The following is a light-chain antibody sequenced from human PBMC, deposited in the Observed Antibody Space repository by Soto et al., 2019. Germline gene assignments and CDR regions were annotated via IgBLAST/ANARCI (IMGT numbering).Light chain of an antibody. CDR1: SSDVGGYNY. V-gene: IGLV2-8*01. CDR3: SSYASSSTL. CDR2: EVN. J-gene: IGLJ2*01. Sequence: QSALTQPPSASGSPGQSLTISCTGTSSDVGGYNYVFWYQQHPGKAPKLMIYEVNKRPSGVPDRFSGSKSGNTASLTVSGLQAEDEADYYCSSYASSSTLFGGGTKLTVL.